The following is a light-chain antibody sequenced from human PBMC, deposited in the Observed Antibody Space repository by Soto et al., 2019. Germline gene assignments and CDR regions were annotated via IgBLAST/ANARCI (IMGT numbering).Light chain of an antibody. J-gene: IGKJ5*01. CDR2: GAT. V-gene: IGKV3-15*01. Sequence: EVVMTRSPATGSVWPVERASVSCWASQSVSTKFAWYQQKPGQAPRLLIYGATTRATGIPARFSGSGSGTEFTLTISSLQSEDSAVYYCQQYNDWPRTFGQGTRLEIK. CDR3: QQYNDWPRT. CDR1: QSVSTK.